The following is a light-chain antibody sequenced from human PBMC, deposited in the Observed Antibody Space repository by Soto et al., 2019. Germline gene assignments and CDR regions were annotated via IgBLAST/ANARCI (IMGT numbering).Light chain of an antibody. Sequence: EIVVTQSPGTLSLSPGATATLSFRASQNIISSYLAWYQQKPGQAPRLLIYGAFTRAAGIPDRFSGSGSGTDVTLTISRLEPEDSAVCYCPQSGSSPTFGPGTTGHI. J-gene: IGKJ3*01. V-gene: IGKV3-20*01. CDR2: GAF. CDR3: PQSGSSPT. CDR1: QNIISSY.